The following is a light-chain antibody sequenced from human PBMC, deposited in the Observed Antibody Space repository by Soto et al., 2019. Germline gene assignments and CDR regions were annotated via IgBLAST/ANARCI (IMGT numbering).Light chain of an antibody. J-gene: IGLJ3*02. CDR1: SSDVGAYNY. V-gene: IGLV2-8*01. Sequence: QSALTQPPSASGSPGQSVTISCTGTSSDVGAYNYVSWYQQHAGKAPKLVIYEVTKRPSGVPDRFSGSKSDNTASLTVSGLQADYEADYDCSSFASSNTWVFGGGTKLTVL. CDR2: EVT. CDR3: SSFASSNTWV.